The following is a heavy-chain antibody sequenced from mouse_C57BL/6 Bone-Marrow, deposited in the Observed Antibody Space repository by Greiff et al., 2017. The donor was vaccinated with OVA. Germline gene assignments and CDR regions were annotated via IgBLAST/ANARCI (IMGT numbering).Heavy chain of an antibody. J-gene: IGHJ1*03. CDR1: GFTFSSYA. CDR3: ARASITTVGSNWYFDV. Sequence: DVKLVESGGGLVKPGGSLKLSCAASGFTFSSYAMSWVRQTPEKRLEWVATISDGGSYTYYPDNVKGRFTISRDNAKNNLYLQMSHLKSEDTAMYYCARASITTVGSNWYFDVWGTGTTVTVSS. V-gene: IGHV5-4*03. CDR2: ISDGGSYT. D-gene: IGHD1-1*01.